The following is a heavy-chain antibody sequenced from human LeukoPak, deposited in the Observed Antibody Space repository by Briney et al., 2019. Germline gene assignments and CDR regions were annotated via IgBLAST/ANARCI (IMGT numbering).Heavy chain of an antibody. CDR3: VKGKDLYGALDI. D-gene: IGHD3-16*01. J-gene: IGHJ3*02. CDR2: ISFDGTTK. V-gene: IGHV3-30*18. CDR1: GFTVSSNY. Sequence: GGSLRVSCAASGFTVSSNYMSWVRQAPGKGLEWAAIISFDGTTKYYADSVKGRFTISRDNSKNTLFLQMDSLRVEDTAVYYCVKGKDLYGALDIWGQGTMVTVSS.